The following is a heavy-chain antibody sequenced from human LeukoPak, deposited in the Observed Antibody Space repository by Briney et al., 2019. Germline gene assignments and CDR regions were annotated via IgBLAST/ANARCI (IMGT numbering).Heavy chain of an antibody. CDR1: GGSISSYY. CDR3: ARTPYDSSGPGLYYFDY. J-gene: IGHJ4*02. Sequence: SETLSLTCTVSGGSISSYYWSWIRQPPGKGLEWIGYIYYSGSTSYNPSLKSRVTISVDTSKNQFSLRLSSVTAADTAVYYCARTPYDSSGPGLYYFDYWGQGTLVTVSS. CDR2: IYYSGST. D-gene: IGHD3-22*01. V-gene: IGHV4-59*01.